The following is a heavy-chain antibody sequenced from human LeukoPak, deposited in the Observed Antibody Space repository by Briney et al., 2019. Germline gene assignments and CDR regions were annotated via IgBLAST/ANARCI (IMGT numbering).Heavy chain of an antibody. V-gene: IGHV3-23*01. CDR1: GFTFSSYA. Sequence: GGSLRLSCAASGFTFSSYAMSWVRQAPGKGLEWVSAISGSGGSTYYADSVKGRFTISRDNSKNTLYLQMNSLRAEDTAVYYCANLSGRSRITIFGVEITYGGQGTLVTVSS. CDR2: ISGSGGST. D-gene: IGHD3-3*01. J-gene: IGHJ4*02. CDR3: ANLSGRSRITIFGVEITY.